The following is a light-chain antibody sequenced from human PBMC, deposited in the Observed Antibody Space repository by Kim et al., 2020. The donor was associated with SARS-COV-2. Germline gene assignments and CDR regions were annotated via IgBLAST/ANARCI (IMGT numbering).Light chain of an antibody. CDR2: DVS. J-gene: IGLJ1*01. Sequence: QSALTQPASVSGSPGQSITISCTGTSSDVGGYNYVSWYQQHPGKAPKLMIYDVSNRPSGVSNRFSGSKSGNTASLTISGLQAEDEADYYCSSYTSSIGVFGTGTKVTV. CDR1: SSDVGGYNY. V-gene: IGLV2-14*03. CDR3: SSYTSSIGV.